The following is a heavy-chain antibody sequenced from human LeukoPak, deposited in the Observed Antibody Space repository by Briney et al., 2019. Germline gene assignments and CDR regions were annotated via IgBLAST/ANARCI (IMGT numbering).Heavy chain of an antibody. CDR2: IYYSGST. CDR3: AREPRWYYYDSGSYYFDY. Sequence: PSETLSLTCTVSGGSISGHSWSWMRQPPGKGLEWIGDIYYSGSTRYNPSLESRVTISLDTSKNLFSLSLNSVTAADTAVYYCAREPRWYYYDSGSYYFDYWGQGTLVTVSS. V-gene: IGHV4-59*11. CDR1: GGSISGHS. J-gene: IGHJ4*02. D-gene: IGHD3-22*01.